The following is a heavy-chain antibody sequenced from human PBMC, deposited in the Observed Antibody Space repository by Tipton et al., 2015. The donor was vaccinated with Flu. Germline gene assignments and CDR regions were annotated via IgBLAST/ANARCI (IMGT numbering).Heavy chain of an antibody. Sequence: WGWIRQPPGKGLEWIGSIYHSGSTYYNPSLKSRVTISVDTSKNQFSLKLSSVTAADTAVYYCARALSGYYFYAFDIWGQGTMVTVSS. D-gene: IGHD3-22*01. V-gene: IGHV4-38-2*01. CDR2: IYHSGST. CDR3: ARALSGYYFYAFDI. J-gene: IGHJ3*02.